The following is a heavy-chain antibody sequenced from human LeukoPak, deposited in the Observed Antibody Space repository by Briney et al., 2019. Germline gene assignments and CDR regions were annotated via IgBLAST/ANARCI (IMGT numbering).Heavy chain of an antibody. J-gene: IGHJ4*02. CDR1: GFIFSNYA. D-gene: IGHD3-22*01. CDR3: ARDLYYYDSSGYHGFDY. V-gene: IGHV3-30*19. Sequence: GGSLRLSCAASGFIFSNYAIHWVRQAPGKGLEWVAVISYDGSNKYYADSVKGRFTISRDNSKNTLYLQMNSLRAEDTAVYYCARDLYYYDSSGYHGFDYWGQGTLVTVSS. CDR2: ISYDGSNK.